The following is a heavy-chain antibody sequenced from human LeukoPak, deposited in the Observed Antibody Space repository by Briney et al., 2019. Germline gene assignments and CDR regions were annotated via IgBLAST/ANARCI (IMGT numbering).Heavy chain of an antibody. V-gene: IGHV1-2*06. CDR1: GYTFTGYY. J-gene: IGHJ4*02. CDR3: ARASQDYYDSSDRGYFDH. CDR2: INPNSGGT. D-gene: IGHD3-22*01. Sequence: GASVKVSCKASGYTFTGYYMYWVRQAPGQGLEWMGRINPNSGGTNYAQKFQGRVTMTRDRSISTAYMELSSLRSDDTAVYYCARASQDYYDSSDRGYFDHWGQGTLVTVSS.